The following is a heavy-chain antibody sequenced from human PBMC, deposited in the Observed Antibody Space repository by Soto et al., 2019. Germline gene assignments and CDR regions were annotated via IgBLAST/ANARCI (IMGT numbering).Heavy chain of an antibody. D-gene: IGHD6-19*01. J-gene: IGHJ6*02. V-gene: IGHV4-59*01. CDR2: IYYSGST. CDR3: ARGEQWLALTYGMDV. Sequence: QVQLQESGPGLVKPSETLSLTCTVSGGSISSYYWSWIRQPPGKGLEWIGYIYYSGSTNYNPSLKSRVTISVDTSKNQFSLKLSSVTAADTAVYYCARGEQWLALTYGMDVWGQGTTVTVSS. CDR1: GGSISSYY.